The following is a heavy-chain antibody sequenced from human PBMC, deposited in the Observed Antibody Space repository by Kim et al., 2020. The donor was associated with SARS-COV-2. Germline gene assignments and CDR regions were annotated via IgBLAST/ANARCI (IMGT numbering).Heavy chain of an antibody. D-gene: IGHD6-13*01. Sequence: GGSLRLSCAASGFTVSSNYMSWVRQAPGKGLEWVSVIYIGGSTYYADSVKGRFTISRDNSKNTLYLQMNSLRAEDTAVYYCAREDGTRKTRNRRAQGIFREVYFDYWGQGTLVTVSS. CDR2: IYIGGST. J-gene: IGHJ4*02. V-gene: IGHV3-53*01. CDR3: AREDGTRKTRNRRAQGIFREVYFDY. CDR1: GFTVSSNY.